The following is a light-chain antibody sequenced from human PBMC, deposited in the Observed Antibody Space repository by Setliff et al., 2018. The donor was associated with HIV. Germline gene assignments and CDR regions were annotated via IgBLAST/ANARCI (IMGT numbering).Light chain of an antibody. Sequence: QSVLSQPASVSGSPGQSITISCTGTSSDVGGYRYVSWYQQHPGKAPKLMIYEVSKRPSGVPDRFSVSKSGNTASLTVSGLQAEDGADYYCSSYTSSSTYVFGTGTKVTVL. CDR1: SSDVGGYRY. CDR3: SSYTSSSTYV. CDR2: EVS. V-gene: IGLV2-14*01. J-gene: IGLJ1*01.